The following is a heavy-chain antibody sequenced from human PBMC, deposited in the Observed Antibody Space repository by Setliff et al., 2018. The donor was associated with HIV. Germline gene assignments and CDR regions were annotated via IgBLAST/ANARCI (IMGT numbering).Heavy chain of an antibody. J-gene: IGHJ4*02. CDR1: GGSISSGNYY. CDR2: IYTSGSA. CDR3: ARGYYDSRGYYYPFDY. Sequence: SETLSLTCTVSGGSISSGNYYWSWIRQAAGKGLEWIGRIYTSGSANYNPSLKSRVTISVDTSKNQFSLKLSSVTVADTAVYYCARGYYDSRGYYYPFDYWGQGTLVTVSS. D-gene: IGHD3-22*01. V-gene: IGHV4-61*02.